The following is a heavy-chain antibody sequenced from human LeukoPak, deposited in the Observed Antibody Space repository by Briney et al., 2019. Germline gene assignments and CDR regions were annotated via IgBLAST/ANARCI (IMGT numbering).Heavy chain of an antibody. V-gene: IGHV4-38-2*01. Sequence: SETLSLTCAVSGYSITSGFSWGWIRQPPGKGLEWIGAMSHSGSTDFNPSLKSRVSMSVDTSKNQFSLKLTSVTAADTAFYYCARQVEQGTTYYFDYWGQGTLVTVSS. J-gene: IGHJ4*02. CDR2: MSHSGST. CDR3: ARQVEQGTTYYFDY. CDR1: GYSITSGFS. D-gene: IGHD1/OR15-1a*01.